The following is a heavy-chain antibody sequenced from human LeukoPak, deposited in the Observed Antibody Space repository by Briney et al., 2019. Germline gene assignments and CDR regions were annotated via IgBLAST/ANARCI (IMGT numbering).Heavy chain of an antibody. CDR2: IYYSGST. J-gene: IGHJ4*02. D-gene: IGHD1-26*01. CDR1: GGSISSSRYY. Sequence: SETLSLTCTVSGGSISSSRYYWGWIRQPPGKGLEWIGSIYYSGSTYNNPSLKSRVTISVDTSKNQFSLKLSSVTAADTAVYYCARHQRALGWDLGPFDYWGQGTLVTVSS. V-gene: IGHV4-39*01. CDR3: ARHQRALGWDLGPFDY.